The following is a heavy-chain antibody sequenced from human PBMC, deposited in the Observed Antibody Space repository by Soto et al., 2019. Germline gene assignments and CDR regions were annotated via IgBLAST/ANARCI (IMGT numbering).Heavy chain of an antibody. CDR3: WGSGSGCPYYYGIDV. D-gene: IGHD3-10*01. J-gene: IGHJ6*02. V-gene: IGHV1-69*13. CDR1: GGTFSSYA. CDR2: IIPIFGTA. Sequence: SGKVSCKASGGTFSSYAISWVRQAPGQGVEWMGGIIPIFGTANYAQKFQGRVTITADESTSTAYMELSSLRWEDTAVYYCWGSGSGCPYYYGIDVWGQGTTVTVSS.